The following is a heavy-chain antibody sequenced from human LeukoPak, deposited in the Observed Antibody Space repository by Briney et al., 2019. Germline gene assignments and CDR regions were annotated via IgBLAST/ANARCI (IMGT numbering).Heavy chain of an antibody. J-gene: IGHJ3*02. CDR3: ARDLTRDSSGLSDAFEI. V-gene: IGHV4-59*01. D-gene: IGHD6-19*01. CDR2: IYYSGSA. Sequence: SETLSLTCTVSGGSISSYYWSWIRQPPGKGLEWLGYIYYSGSANYNPSLKSRVTISVDTSKNQFSLKLSSVTAADMAVYFCARDLTRDSSGLSDAFEIWGQGTMVTVSS. CDR1: GGSISSYY.